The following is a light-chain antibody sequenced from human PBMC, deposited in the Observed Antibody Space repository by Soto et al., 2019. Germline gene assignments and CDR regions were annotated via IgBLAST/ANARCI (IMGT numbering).Light chain of an antibody. V-gene: IGLV2-14*01. Sequence: QSALTQPASVSGSPGQSITISCTGTSSDVGGYNYVSWYQQHPGKAPKLMIYEVSNRPSGVSNRFSGSKSGNTASLTISGLQAEDEADYYCSSSTSSSLAVFGGGTQLTLL. CDR3: SSSTSSSLAV. J-gene: IGLJ7*01. CDR2: EVS. CDR1: SSDVGGYNY.